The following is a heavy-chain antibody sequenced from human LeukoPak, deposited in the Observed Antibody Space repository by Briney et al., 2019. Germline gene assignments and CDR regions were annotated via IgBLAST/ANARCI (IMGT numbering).Heavy chain of an antibody. Sequence: GGSLRLSCAASGFTFSSYAMSWVRQAPGKGLEWVSAISGSGGSTYYADSVKGRFTISRDNSKNTLYLQMNSLRAEDTAVYYCATARGSPWYFDLWGRGTLVTVSS. D-gene: IGHD3-16*01. V-gene: IGHV3-23*01. CDR3: ATARGSPWYFDL. CDR1: GFTFSSYA. J-gene: IGHJ2*01. CDR2: ISGSGGST.